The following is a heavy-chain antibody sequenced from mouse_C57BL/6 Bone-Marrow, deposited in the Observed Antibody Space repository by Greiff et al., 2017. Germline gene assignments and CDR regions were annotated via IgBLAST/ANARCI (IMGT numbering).Heavy chain of an antibody. CDR1: GYTFTDYY. CDR2: IYPGSGNT. CDR3: GASITTVVAFDY. J-gene: IGHJ2*01. D-gene: IGHD1-1*01. Sequence: QVQLQQSGAELVRPGASVKLSCKASGYTFTDYYINWVKQRPGQGLEWIARIYPGSGNTYYNEKFKGKATLTAEKSSSTAYMQLSSLTSEDSAVYFCGASITTVVAFDYWGQGTTLTVSS. V-gene: IGHV1-76*01.